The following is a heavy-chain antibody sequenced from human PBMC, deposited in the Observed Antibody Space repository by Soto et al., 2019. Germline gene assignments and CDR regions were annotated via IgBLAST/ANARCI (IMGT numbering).Heavy chain of an antibody. CDR3: AREGGRHGDYTESFDY. CDR2: IIPIFGTA. J-gene: IGHJ4*02. V-gene: IGHV1-69*12. D-gene: IGHD4-17*01. CDR1: GGTFSSYA. Sequence: QVQLVQSGAEVKKPGSSVKVSCKASGGTFSSYAISWVRQAPGQGLEWMGGIIPIFGTANSAQKCQGRVTITADESTSTAYMELSSLRSEDTAVYYCAREGGRHGDYTESFDYWGQGTLVTVSS.